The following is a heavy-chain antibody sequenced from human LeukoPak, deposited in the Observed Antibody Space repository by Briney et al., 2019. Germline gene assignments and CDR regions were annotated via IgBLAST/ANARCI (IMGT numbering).Heavy chain of an antibody. CDR1: GFTFSSYA. D-gene: IGHD6-13*01. CDR3: AKDPLGIGAAPFLYYFDY. J-gene: IGHJ4*02. Sequence: GGSLRLSCAASGFTFSSYAMSWVRQAPGKGLEWVSAISGSGGSTYYADSVKGRFTISRDNSKNTLYLQMNSLRAEDTAVYYCAKDPLGIGAAPFLYYFDYWGQGTLVTVSS. CDR2: ISGSGGST. V-gene: IGHV3-23*01.